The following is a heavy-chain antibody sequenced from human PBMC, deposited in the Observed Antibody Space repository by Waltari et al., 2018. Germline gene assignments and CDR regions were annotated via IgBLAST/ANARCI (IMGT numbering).Heavy chain of an antibody. CDR2: INHSGNP. CDR3: ARLLIEDSGFGWYSFDY. D-gene: IGHD6-19*01. V-gene: IGHV4-34*01. Sequence: QVQLLQWGAGLLKPSETLSLTCAVSGEWYTINYWRWIRQSPGKGLEWIGEINHSGNPNYNPSLKSRDTISVDTSKKQVSLSLSSVTAADTAVYYCARLLIEDSGFGWYSFDYWGQGSPVIVSS. CDR1: GEWYTINY. J-gene: IGHJ4*02.